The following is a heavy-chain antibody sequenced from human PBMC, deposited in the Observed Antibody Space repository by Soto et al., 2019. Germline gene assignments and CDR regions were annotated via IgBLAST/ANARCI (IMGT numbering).Heavy chain of an antibody. CDR1: GFTFDDYA. D-gene: IGHD3-10*01. V-gene: IGHV3-9*01. CDR3: AKDMATMVRGRTGYYGMDV. CDR2: ISWNSGSI. J-gene: IGHJ6*02. Sequence: EVQLVESGGGLVQPGRSLRLSCAASGFTFDDYAMHWVRQAPGKGLEWVSGISWNSGSIGYADSVKGRFTISRDNAKNXLXQQMNSLRAEDTALYYCAKDMATMVRGRTGYYGMDVWGQGTTVTVSS.